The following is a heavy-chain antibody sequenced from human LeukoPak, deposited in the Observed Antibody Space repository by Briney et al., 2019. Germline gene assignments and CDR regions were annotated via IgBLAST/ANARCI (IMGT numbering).Heavy chain of an antibody. CDR3: AKETRVWSGIWNFDC. V-gene: IGHV3-30*18. J-gene: IGHJ4*02. D-gene: IGHD3-3*01. CDR2: IADDGGVK. CDR1: GITFSRHG. Sequence: GRSLRLSCVASGITFSRHGMDWVRQAPGKGLEWVAVIADDGGVKQYADSVKGRFTISRDNSKNTLYLQMNSLRAEDTAVYYCAKETRVWSGIWNFDCWGQGTLVTVSS.